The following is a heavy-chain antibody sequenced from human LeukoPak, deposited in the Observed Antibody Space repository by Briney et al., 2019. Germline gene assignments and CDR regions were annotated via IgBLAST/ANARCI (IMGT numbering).Heavy chain of an antibody. D-gene: IGHD3-22*01. J-gene: IGHJ4*02. V-gene: IGHV3-23*01. CDR3: AKEHSVLTMMRGLDS. CDR2: ISVSGGSI. CDR1: GFTFSNYA. Sequence: GGSLRLSCAASGFTFSNYALHWVRQAPGKGLEWVSGISVSGGSIYYADSGTGRFTISRDNSKDTLYLQMNSLRVEDTALYYCAKEHSVLTMMRGLDSWGQGTLVTVSS.